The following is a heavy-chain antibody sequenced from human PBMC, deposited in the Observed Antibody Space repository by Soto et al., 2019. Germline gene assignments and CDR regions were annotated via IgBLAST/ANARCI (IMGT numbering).Heavy chain of an antibody. CDR1: GGSISSGDYY. V-gene: IGHV4-30-4*01. CDR3: ARGKVFPVGGMDV. Sequence: SETLSLTRTVSGGSISSGDYYWSWSRQPPGKGLEWIAYIYYSGSTSYNPSLKSRVTISVDTSKNQFSLRLSSVTAADTAVYYCARGKVFPVGGMDVWGQGTTVTVSS. J-gene: IGHJ6*02. CDR2: IYYSGST.